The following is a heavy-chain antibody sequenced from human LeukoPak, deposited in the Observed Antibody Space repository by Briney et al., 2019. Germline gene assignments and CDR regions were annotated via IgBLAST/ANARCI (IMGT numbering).Heavy chain of an antibody. D-gene: IGHD6-19*01. Sequence: SETLSLTCTVSSGSISSYYWSWIRQPAGKGLEWIGRIYTSGSTNYNPSLKSRVTMSVDTSKNQFSLKPSSVTAADTAVYYCARDKGSGWYTDFSWFDPWGQGTLVTVSS. V-gene: IGHV4-4*07. CDR3: ARDKGSGWYTDFSWFDP. CDR1: SGSISSYY. CDR2: IYTSGST. J-gene: IGHJ5*02.